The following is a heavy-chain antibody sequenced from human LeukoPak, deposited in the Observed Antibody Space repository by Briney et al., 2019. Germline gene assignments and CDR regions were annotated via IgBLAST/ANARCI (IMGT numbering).Heavy chain of an antibody. CDR1: GFTFSNYG. D-gene: IGHD3-22*01. V-gene: IGHV3-30*18. CDR3: AKDRRYYDSSGSDY. CDR2: ISYDGGNK. J-gene: IGHJ4*02. Sequence: GGSLRLSCAASGFTFSNYGMHWVRQAPGKGLEWVAVISYDGGNKYYADSVKGRFTISRDNSKNTLFLQMNSLRVEDTAVYYCAKDRRYYDSSGSDYWGQGTLVTVSS.